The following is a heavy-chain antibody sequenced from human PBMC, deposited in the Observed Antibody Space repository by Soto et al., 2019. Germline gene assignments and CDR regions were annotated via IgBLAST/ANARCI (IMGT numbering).Heavy chain of an antibody. Sequence: QVHLQQWGAGLLKPSEALSLTCAVYGGSFSGYYWCWIRQPPGKGLEWIGEINHSGSTNYNPSLKRRVTISVDTSNNQLSLALSSVHAADPAVYYCARGSQVPYSRTAGGFDYWGQGTLVTVSS. D-gene: IGHD6-13*01. CDR3: ARGSQVPYSRTAGGFDY. CDR2: INHSGST. CDR1: GGSFSGYY. J-gene: IGHJ4*02. V-gene: IGHV4-34*01.